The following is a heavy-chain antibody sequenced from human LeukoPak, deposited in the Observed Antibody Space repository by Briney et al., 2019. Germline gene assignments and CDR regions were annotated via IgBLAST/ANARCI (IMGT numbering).Heavy chain of an antibody. Sequence: GGSLRLSCAASGFTFSSYSMSWVRQAPGKGLEWVSSISSSSSYIYYADSVSGRFTISRNKPKNSLYLQMNSLRAEDTAVYYCARDVLWFGELLSSYGMDVWGQGTTVTVSS. CDR2: ISSSSSYI. J-gene: IGHJ6*02. V-gene: IGHV3-21*01. CDR3: ARDVLWFGELLSSYGMDV. CDR1: GFTFSSYS. D-gene: IGHD3-10*01.